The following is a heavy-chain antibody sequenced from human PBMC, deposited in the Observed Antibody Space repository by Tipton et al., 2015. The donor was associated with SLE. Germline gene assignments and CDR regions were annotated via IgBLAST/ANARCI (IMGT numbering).Heavy chain of an antibody. CDR3: ARHQIVVVPAAYNWFDP. Sequence: TLSLTCTVSGGSISSYYWGWIRQPPGKGLEWIGSIYYSGSTYYNPSLKSRVTISVDTSKNQFSLKLSSVTAADTAVYYCARHQIVVVPAAYNWFDPWGQGTLVTVSS. V-gene: IGHV4-39*01. CDR2: IYYSGST. J-gene: IGHJ5*02. CDR1: GGSISSYY. D-gene: IGHD2-2*01.